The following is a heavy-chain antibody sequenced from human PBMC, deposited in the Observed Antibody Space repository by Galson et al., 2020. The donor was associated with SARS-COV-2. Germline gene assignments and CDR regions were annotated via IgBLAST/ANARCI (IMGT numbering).Heavy chain of an antibody. V-gene: IGHV4-38-2*01. Sequence: SETLSLTCPVSGYSVSTTNYWGWVRQPPGRGLAWIGSVYPSGPTYYHPSLKSRVTISVDTSKNQFSLRLDSVTAADTALYYCARQGVNMIVLVTVPGWYFDLWGRGTLVTVSS. CDR2: VYPSGPT. J-gene: IGHJ2*01. CDR3: ARQGVNMIVLVTVPGWYFDL. CDR1: GYSVSTTNY. D-gene: IGHD3-22*01.